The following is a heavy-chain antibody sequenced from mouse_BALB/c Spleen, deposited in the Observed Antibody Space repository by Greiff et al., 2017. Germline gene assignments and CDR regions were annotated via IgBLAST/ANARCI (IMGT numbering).Heavy chain of an antibody. V-gene: IGHV5-12-2*01. J-gene: IGHJ1*01. Sequence: EVHLVESGGGLVQPGGSLKLSCAASGFTFSSYTMSWVRQTPEKRLEWVAYISNGGGSTYYPDTVKGRFTISRDNAKNTLYLQMSSLKSEDTAMYYCARRWGGNYWYFDVWGAGTTVTVSS. CDR1: GFTFSSYT. D-gene: IGHD1-1*02. CDR3: ARRWGGNYWYFDV. CDR2: ISNGGGST.